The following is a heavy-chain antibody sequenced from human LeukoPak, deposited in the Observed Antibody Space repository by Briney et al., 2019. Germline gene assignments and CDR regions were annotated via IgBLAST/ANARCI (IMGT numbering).Heavy chain of an antibody. Sequence: GESLKISCKGSGYNFTNYWIAWVRQMPGKGLECVGIIYPGGSDTRYSPSFQGQVTISADKSISTAYLQWSSLKASDTAMYYCARPVVVLEGDYYFDYWGQGTLVTVSS. CDR3: ARPVVVLEGDYYFDY. CDR2: IYPGGSDT. CDR1: GYNFTNYW. D-gene: IGHD2-2*01. V-gene: IGHV5-51*01. J-gene: IGHJ4*02.